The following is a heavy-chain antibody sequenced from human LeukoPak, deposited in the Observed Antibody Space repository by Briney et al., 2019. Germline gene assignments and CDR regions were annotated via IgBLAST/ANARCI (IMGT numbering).Heavy chain of an antibody. J-gene: IGHJ4*02. CDR2: ISYDGSNK. Sequence: GGSLRLSCAASGFTFSSYAMHWVRQAPGKGLEWVAVISYDGSNKYYADSVKGRFTISRDNSKNTLYLQMNSLRAEDTAVYYCATTPTRRITIFGVPLTGWGQGTLVTVSS. D-gene: IGHD3-3*01. CDR3: ATTPTRRITIFGVPLTG. V-gene: IGHV3-30*04. CDR1: GFTFSSYA.